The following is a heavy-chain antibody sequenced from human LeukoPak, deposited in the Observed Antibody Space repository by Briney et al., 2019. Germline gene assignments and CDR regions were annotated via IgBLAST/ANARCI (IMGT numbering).Heavy chain of an antibody. CDR1: GWSFNDSY. J-gene: IGHJ5*02. Sequence: SETLSLTCAVSGWSFNDSYWNWIRQPPGKGLEWIGELNARGDTNYNPSLKSRVTISVDTSKKQFSLRLTSMIAADTALYYCARGQVPAARGYNWFDPWGQGTLVTVSS. CDR3: ARGQVPAARGYNWFDP. CDR2: LNARGDT. V-gene: IGHV4-34*01. D-gene: IGHD2-2*01.